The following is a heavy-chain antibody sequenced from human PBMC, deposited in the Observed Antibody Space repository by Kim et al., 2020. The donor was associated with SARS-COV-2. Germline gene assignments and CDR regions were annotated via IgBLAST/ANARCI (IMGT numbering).Heavy chain of an antibody. V-gene: IGHV4-39*01. Sequence: SETLSLTCTVSGGSISSSSYYWGWIRQHPGKGLEWIGCIYYSGSTYYNPSLKSRLTISVDTSKNQFSLKLSSVTAADTAVYYCARPRRDGSSAFDYWGQGTLVSVSS. CDR1: GGSISSSSYY. D-gene: IGHD3-10*01. J-gene: IGHJ4*02. CDR2: IYYSGST. CDR3: ARPRRDGSSAFDY.